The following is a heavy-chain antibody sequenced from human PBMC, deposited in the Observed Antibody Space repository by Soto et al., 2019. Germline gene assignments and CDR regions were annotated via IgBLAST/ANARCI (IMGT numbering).Heavy chain of an antibody. Sequence: SQTLSLTCAISGDSVSSNSAAWNWHRQSPSRGLEWLGRTYYRSKWYYDYAESVKSRVTINPDTSRNQFSLHLNSVTPDDTAVYYCASGRHSRDIDYWGRGTLVTVSS. D-gene: IGHD6-13*01. J-gene: IGHJ4*02. CDR1: GDSVSSNSAA. V-gene: IGHV6-1*01. CDR2: TYYRSKWYY. CDR3: ASGRHSRDIDY.